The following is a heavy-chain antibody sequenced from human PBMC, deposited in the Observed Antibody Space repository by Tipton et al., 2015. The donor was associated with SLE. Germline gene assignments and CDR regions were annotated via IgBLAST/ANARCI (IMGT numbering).Heavy chain of an antibody. J-gene: IGHJ3*02. CDR3: ARDRVDDYVWGSSDAFDI. V-gene: IGHV4-59*12. CDR1: GGSISTYY. D-gene: IGHD3-16*01. CDR2: IYYSGST. Sequence: LRLSCTVSGGSISTYYWSWIRQPPGKGLEWIGYIYYSGSTNYNPSLKSRVNISLDTSKNQFSLKLTSVTAADTAVYYCARDRVDDYVWGSSDAFDIWGQGTMVTVSS.